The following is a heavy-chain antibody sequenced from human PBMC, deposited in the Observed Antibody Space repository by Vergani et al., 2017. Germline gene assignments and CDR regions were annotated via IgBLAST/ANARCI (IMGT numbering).Heavy chain of an antibody. CDR2: INSDGIST. CDR3: ASLAPTVAATQGLCE. V-gene: IGHV3-74*01. Sequence: EVQLVESGGGLVQPGGSLRLSCAASGFTFSSYWMHWVRQAPGKGLVWVSRINSDGISTSYADSVKGRFTISRDNAKNTLYLQMNSLRAEDTAVYYCASLAPTVAATQGLCEWGQGTLVTVSS. CDR1: GFTFSSYW. D-gene: IGHD2-15*01. J-gene: IGHJ4*02.